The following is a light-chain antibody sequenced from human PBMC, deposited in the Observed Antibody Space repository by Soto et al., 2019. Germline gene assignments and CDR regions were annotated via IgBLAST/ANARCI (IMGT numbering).Light chain of an antibody. J-gene: IGLJ2*01. Sequence: SYELTQPLSVSVALGQTARITCGGNNLGSKNVHWYQQKPGQAPVLVIYRDSNRPSGIPERFSGSNSGNTATLTISRAQAGDEADYYCQVWDSSTAFGGGTKLTVL. CDR2: RDS. V-gene: IGLV3-9*01. CDR3: QVWDSSTA. CDR1: NLGSKN.